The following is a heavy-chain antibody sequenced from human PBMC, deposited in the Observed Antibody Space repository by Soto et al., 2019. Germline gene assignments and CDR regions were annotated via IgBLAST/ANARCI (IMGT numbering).Heavy chain of an antibody. D-gene: IGHD3-10*01. J-gene: IGHJ4*02. CDR3: TGLSVLRHEEGFDY. V-gene: IGHV3-73*01. CDR2: IRSKANSYTT. CDR1: GFTFSGAG. Sequence: EVQVVESGGGLAQPGGSLKLSCAASGFTFSGAGIHWVRQASGKGLEWVGRIRSKANSYTTTYAASVKGRFTISRDDSKNKAYLQMNSLKTEDTAVYYCTGLSVLRHEEGFDYWGQGTLVAVSS.